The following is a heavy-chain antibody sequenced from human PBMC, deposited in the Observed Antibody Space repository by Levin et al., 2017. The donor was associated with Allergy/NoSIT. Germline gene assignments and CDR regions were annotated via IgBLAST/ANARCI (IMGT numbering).Heavy chain of an antibody. Sequence: PGGPLRLSCAASGFTFSSYSMNWVRQAPGKGLEWVSSISSSSSYIYYADSVKGRFTISRDNAKNSLYLQMNSLRAEDTAVYYCARSMRNDYVWGSHDYWGQGTLVTVSS. V-gene: IGHV3-21*01. CDR1: GFTFSSYS. J-gene: IGHJ4*02. CDR3: ARSMRNDYVWGSHDY. D-gene: IGHD3-16*01. CDR2: ISSSSSYI.